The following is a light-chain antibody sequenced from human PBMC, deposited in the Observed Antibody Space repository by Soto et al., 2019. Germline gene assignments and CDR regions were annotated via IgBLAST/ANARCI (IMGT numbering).Light chain of an antibody. CDR1: QSVSGN. V-gene: IGKV3-15*01. J-gene: IGKJ2*01. CDR2: GAS. Sequence: EIVMTQSPATLSVSPGETATLSCRASQSVSGNLAWYRQRPGQAPSLLIYGASARASGIPARFSGSGSGTEFTLTISSLQSDDFGFYFCQQYNSWPYTFGQGTKVDIK. CDR3: QQYNSWPYT.